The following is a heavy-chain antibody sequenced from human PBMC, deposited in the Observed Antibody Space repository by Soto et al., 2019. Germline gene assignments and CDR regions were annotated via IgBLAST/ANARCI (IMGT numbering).Heavy chain of an antibody. V-gene: IGHV4-30-4*01. CDR3: ARGPLYKYQLLPGDY. CDR2: IYYSGST. Sequence: QVQLQESGPGLVKPSQTLSLTCTVSGGSISSGDYYWSWIRQPPGKGLEWIGYIYYSGSTYYNPSLKSRVTKSVDTSKNQFSLKLSSVTAADTAVYYCARGPLYKYQLLPGDYWGQGTLVTVSS. D-gene: IGHD2-2*01. CDR1: GGSISSGDYY. J-gene: IGHJ4*02.